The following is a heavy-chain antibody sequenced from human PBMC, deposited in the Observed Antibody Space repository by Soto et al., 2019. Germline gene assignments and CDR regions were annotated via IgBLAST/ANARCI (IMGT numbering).Heavy chain of an antibody. V-gene: IGHV3-11*01. J-gene: IGHJ4*02. CDR3: ASHYDMWSGYLSPVDY. Sequence: QVQLVESGGDLVKPGGSLRLSCAASGYTFSDYYMSWIRQAPGKGLEWISYIDTSGTKIYYADSVKGRFTITRDNAKNSLHLEMNSLRDEDTAVYYCASHYDMWSGYLSPVDYWGRGTLVTVSS. CDR1: GYTFSDYY. D-gene: IGHD3-3*01. CDR2: IDTSGTKI.